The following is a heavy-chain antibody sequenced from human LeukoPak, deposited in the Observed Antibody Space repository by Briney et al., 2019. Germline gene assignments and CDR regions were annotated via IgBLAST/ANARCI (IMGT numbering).Heavy chain of an antibody. Sequence: SETLSLTCTVSGGSITNYYWSWIRQPAGKGLEWIGRISGSGSFNYNPSLKSRVTILVDTSKNQFSLKLNSVTAADTAVYYCARGAGLIAIMFDPWGQGTLVTVSS. J-gene: IGHJ5*02. V-gene: IGHV4-4*07. CDR1: GGSITNYY. CDR3: ARGAGLIAIMFDP. CDR2: ISGSGSF. D-gene: IGHD3-16*02.